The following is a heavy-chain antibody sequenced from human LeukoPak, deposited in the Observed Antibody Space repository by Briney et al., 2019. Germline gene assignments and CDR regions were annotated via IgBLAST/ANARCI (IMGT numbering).Heavy chain of an antibody. D-gene: IGHD3-22*01. V-gene: IGHV3-11*04. CDR3: ARDLSSPGFNYYDSSGYYYDY. CDR2: ISSSGSTI. J-gene: IGHJ4*02. Sequence: GGSLRLSCAASGFTFSDYYMSWIRQAPGKGLEWVSYISSSGSTIYYADSVKGRFTISRDNAKNSLYLQMNSLRAEDTAVYYCARDLSSPGFNYYDSSGYYYDYWGQGTLVTVSS. CDR1: GFTFSDYY.